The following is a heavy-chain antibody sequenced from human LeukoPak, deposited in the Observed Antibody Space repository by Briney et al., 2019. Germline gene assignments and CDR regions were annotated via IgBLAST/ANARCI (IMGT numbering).Heavy chain of an antibody. CDR3: ATTLHIVVVTWHAFDI. CDR1: GYTFTGYY. CDR2: INPNSGGT. J-gene: IGHJ3*02. Sequence: GASVKVSCKASGYTFTGYYMHWVRQAPGQGLEWMGWINPNSGGTNYAPKFQGRVTMTRDTSITTAYMELSRLTSDDTTIYYCATTLHIVVVTWHAFDIWGQGTMVTVSS. D-gene: IGHD2-21*02. V-gene: IGHV1-2*02.